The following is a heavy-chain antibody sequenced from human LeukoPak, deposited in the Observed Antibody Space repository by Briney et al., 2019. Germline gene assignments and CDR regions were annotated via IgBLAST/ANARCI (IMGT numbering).Heavy chain of an antibody. V-gene: IGHV1-69*05. J-gene: IGHJ6*03. CDR2: IIPIFGTA. Sequence: SVKVSCKASGGTFSSYAVSWVRQAPGQGLEWMGGIIPIFGTANYAQKFQGRVTITTDESTSTAYMELSSLRSEDTAVYYCARGHRYSNFLGYYYYMDVWGKGTTVTVSS. D-gene: IGHD4-11*01. CDR1: GGTFSSYA. CDR3: ARGHRYSNFLGYYYYMDV.